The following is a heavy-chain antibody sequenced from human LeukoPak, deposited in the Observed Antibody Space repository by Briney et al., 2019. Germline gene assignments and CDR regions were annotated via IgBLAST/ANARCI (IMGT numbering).Heavy chain of an antibody. J-gene: IGHJ4*02. Sequence: GGSLRLSCAASGFTFSSYAMSWVRQAPGKGLEWVSAISGSGGSTYYADSVKGRFTISRGISKNTLYLQMNSLRAVDTGVYYCANGYYDSSGYYYWGQGTLVTVSS. V-gene: IGHV3-23*01. CDR3: ANGYYDSSGYYY. CDR2: ISGSGGST. CDR1: GFTFSSYA. D-gene: IGHD3-22*01.